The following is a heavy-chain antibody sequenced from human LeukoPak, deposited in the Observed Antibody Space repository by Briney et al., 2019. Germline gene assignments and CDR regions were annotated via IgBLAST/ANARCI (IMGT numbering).Heavy chain of an antibody. D-gene: IGHD3-10*01. CDR2: IYTSGST. CDR3: ARGPGARPYMDV. V-gene: IGHV4-4*09. J-gene: IGHJ6*03. Sequence: SETLSLTCTVSGGSISSYYWSWIRQPPGKGLEWIGYIYTSGSTNYNPSLKSRVTISVDTSKYQFSLKLGSVTAADTAVYYCARGPGARPYMDVWGKGTTVTVSS. CDR1: GGSISSYY.